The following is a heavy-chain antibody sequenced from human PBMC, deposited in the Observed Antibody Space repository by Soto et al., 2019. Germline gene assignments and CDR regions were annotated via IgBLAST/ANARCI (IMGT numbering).Heavy chain of an antibody. J-gene: IGHJ3*01. Sequence: EVQLLESGGGLVQPGGSLRLSCAASGFTFGHYGINWVRQAPGKGLEWVSGISGGGGSTYYADSVKGRFTISSDPSKNTVFLEMKSLRAEDTAVYYCAKGFIVVVTVIRPDDAFDVWGQGTQVTVSS. CDR3: AKGFIVVVTVIRPDDAFDV. CDR1: GFTFGHYG. V-gene: IGHV3-23*01. CDR2: ISGGGGST. D-gene: IGHD2-21*02.